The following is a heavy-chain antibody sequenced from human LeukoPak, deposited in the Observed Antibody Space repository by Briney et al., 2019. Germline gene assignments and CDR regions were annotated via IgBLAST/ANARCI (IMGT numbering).Heavy chain of an antibody. J-gene: IGHJ4*02. CDR2: IIPIFGTA. D-gene: IGHD3-10*01. Sequence: ASVKVSCKASGGTFSSYAISWVLQAPGQGLEWMGGIIPIFGTANYAQKFQGRVTITADESTSTAYMELSSLRSEDTAVYYCARGQTTPYYGSGSYDYWGQGTLVTVSS. V-gene: IGHV1-69*13. CDR1: GGTFSSYA. CDR3: ARGQTTPYYGSGSYDY.